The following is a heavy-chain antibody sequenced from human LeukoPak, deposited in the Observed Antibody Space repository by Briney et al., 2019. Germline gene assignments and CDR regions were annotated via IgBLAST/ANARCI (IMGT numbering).Heavy chain of an antibody. D-gene: IGHD5-24*01. V-gene: IGHV3-7*02. CDR1: GFNFSDSR. CDR3: ARAPGYNYLDS. J-gene: IGHJ4*02. CDR2: VNRDGTEK. Sequence: PGGSLRLSCVTSGFNFSDSRMTWVRQAPGKGLQWVANVNRDGTEKHFLDSVEGRFTISRDNAKKSLYLQMSSLRPQDTAVYYCARAPGYNYLDSWGQGTLVTVSS.